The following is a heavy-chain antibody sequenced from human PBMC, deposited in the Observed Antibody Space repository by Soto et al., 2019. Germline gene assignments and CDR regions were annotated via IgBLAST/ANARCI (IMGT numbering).Heavy chain of an antibody. J-gene: IGHJ3*01. D-gene: IGHD3-22*01. V-gene: IGHV3-48*02. CDR1: GFTFSNDA. CDR3: ASRGGNSDSGGQRVDV. CDR2: ISSSSTTI. Sequence: EVQLTESGGCLVQPGGSLRLSCTASGFTFSNDAMNWVRQAPRKGLEWVSYISSSSTTIYYADSVKGRFTISRDNAKNSLYPQMTSLRDEDTAMYYCASRGGNSDSGGQRVDVWGPGTKVTVSS.